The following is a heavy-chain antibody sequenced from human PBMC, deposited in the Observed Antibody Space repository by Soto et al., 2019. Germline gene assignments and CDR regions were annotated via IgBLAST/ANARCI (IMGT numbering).Heavy chain of an antibody. CDR1: GFRFSTFT. D-gene: IGHD2-2*01. Sequence: HPGGSLRLSCATSGFRFSTFTMSWVRQAPGKGLEWLSAISGSGISTYYADSVKGRFTVSRDNSKNTLFLQMNTLRAEDTAIYYCAKDMGDIVLVPAQRVGYYYYYGMAVWGQGTSVTVSS. J-gene: IGHJ6*02. CDR2: ISGSGIST. CDR3: AKDMGDIVLVPAQRVGYYYYYGMAV. V-gene: IGHV3-23*01.